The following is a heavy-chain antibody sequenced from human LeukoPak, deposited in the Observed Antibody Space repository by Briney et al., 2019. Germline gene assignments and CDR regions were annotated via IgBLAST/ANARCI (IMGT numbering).Heavy chain of an antibody. CDR1: GGTFSSYA. CDR2: IIPIFGTA. Sequence: SVRVSCKASGGTFSSYAISWVRQAPGQGLEWMGGIIPIFGTADYAQKFQGRVTITADESTSTAYMELSSLRSEDTAVYYCARDRPGIVGATPPHWFDPWGQGTLVTVSS. V-gene: IGHV1-69*13. CDR3: ARDRPGIVGATPPHWFDP. J-gene: IGHJ5*02. D-gene: IGHD1-26*01.